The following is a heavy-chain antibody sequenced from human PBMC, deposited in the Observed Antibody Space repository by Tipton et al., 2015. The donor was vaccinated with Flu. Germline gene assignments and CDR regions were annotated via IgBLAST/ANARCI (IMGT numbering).Heavy chain of an antibody. Sequence: LVKPTQTLTLTCTFSGFSLSASGVGVGWIRQPPGKALEWLALIYWDDDKRYSPSLKSRLTITKDTSKNQVVLTMTNMDPVDTATYYCAHRRGYSGFRYYFDYWGQGTLVTVSS. D-gene: IGHD5-12*01. CDR2: IYWDDDK. CDR3: AHRRGYSGFRYYFDY. V-gene: IGHV2-5*02. J-gene: IGHJ4*02. CDR1: GFSLSASGVG.